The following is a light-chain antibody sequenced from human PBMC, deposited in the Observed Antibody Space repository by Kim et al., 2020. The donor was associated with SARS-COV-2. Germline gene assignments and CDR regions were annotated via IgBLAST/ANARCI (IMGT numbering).Light chain of an antibody. CDR2: YDT. J-gene: IGLJ1*01. CDR1: NIESMN. CDR3: QVWDARSDHLV. V-gene: IGLV3-21*04. Sequence: SYELTQPPSLSVAPGKTARITCGGNNIESMNVHWYQQRPGQAPVLLIYYDTDRPSGIPERFSGSNSGNTATLTISRVEAGDEADYYCQVWDARSDHLVFG.